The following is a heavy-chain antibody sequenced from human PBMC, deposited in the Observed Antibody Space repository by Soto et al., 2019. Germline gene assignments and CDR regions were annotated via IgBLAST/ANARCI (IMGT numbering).Heavy chain of an antibody. CDR1: GFTFSSQW. J-gene: IGHJ4*02. CDR3: ASWRGGYTYGLDH. D-gene: IGHD5-18*01. CDR2: INNDGTST. V-gene: IGHV3-74*01. Sequence: PGGSLRLSCAASGFTFSSQWLHWVRQAPGKGLVWISRINNDGTSTSYADSVKGRFTVSRDNAKKTMSLQMNSLRAEDTAVYYCASWRGGYTYGLDHWGQGTPVTVSS.